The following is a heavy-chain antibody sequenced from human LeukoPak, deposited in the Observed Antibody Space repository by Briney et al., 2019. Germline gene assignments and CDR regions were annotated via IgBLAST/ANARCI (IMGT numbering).Heavy chain of an antibody. CDR3: ARVGITFGGVIFIPYYFHY. Sequence: SETLSLTCAVYGGSFSGYYWSWIRQPPGKGLEWIGEINHSGSTNYNPSLKSRVTISIDTSKNQFSLQLTSVTAADTAVYYCARVGITFGGVIFIPYYFHYWGQGTLVTVSS. CDR2: INHSGST. CDR1: GGSFSGYY. V-gene: IGHV4-34*01. D-gene: IGHD3-16*02. J-gene: IGHJ4*02.